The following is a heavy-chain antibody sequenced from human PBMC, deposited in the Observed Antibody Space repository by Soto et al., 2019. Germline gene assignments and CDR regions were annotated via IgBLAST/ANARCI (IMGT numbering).Heavy chain of an antibody. Sequence: GASVKVSCKASGYTFTSYGISWVRQAPGQGLEWMGWISAYNGNTNYAQKLQGRVTMTTDTSTSTAYMELRSLRSDDTAVYYCARDSYYYDSSGYSRYNWFDPWGQGTLVTVSS. CDR3: ARDSYYYDSSGYSRYNWFDP. D-gene: IGHD3-22*01. CDR2: ISAYNGNT. CDR1: GYTFTSYG. J-gene: IGHJ5*02. V-gene: IGHV1-18*01.